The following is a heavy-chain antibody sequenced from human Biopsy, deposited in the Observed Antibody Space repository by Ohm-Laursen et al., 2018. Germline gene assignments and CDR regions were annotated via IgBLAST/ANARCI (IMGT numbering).Heavy chain of an antibody. CDR2: ISHSGST. J-gene: IGHJ5*02. D-gene: IGHD6-13*01. CDR1: GASISSAAYH. V-gene: IGHV4-31*01. Sequence: SETLSLTCTVSGASISSAAYHWSWIRQLPGKGLEWIGYISHSGSTSYNPSLRSLVTISTDTSTNQFSLKVRSVTAADTAMYYCAGATSGTSLYDPWGQGIPVTVSS. CDR3: AGATSGTSLYDP.